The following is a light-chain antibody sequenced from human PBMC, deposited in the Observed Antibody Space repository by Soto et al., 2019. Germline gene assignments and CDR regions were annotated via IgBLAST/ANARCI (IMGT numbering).Light chain of an antibody. CDR1: SSNMGAGFD. Sequence: QLVLTQPPSVSGAPGQRVTISCAGGSSNMGAGFDVHWYQQLPGTAPKLLIYGNNNRPSGVPDRFSGSKSGTSASLAITGLQAEDEADYYCQSYDTSLSASRVFGGGTKLTVL. CDR3: QSYDTSLSASRV. J-gene: IGLJ3*02. CDR2: GNN. V-gene: IGLV1-40*01.